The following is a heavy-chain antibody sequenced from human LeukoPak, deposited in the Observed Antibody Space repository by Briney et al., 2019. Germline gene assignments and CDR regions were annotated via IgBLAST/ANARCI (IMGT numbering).Heavy chain of an antibody. V-gene: IGHV4-31*03. CDR2: IYYTGST. CDR3: ARDFASGRDGPFDY. D-gene: IGHD6-19*01. CDR1: GGSISSVGYY. J-gene: IGHJ4*02. Sequence: PSETLSLTCTVSGGSISSVGYYWSWIRQRPGKGLEWIGYIYYTGSTYYNPSLESRVTISVDTSKNQFSLKVRSVTAADTAVYYCARDFASGRDGPFDYWGQGTLVTVSS.